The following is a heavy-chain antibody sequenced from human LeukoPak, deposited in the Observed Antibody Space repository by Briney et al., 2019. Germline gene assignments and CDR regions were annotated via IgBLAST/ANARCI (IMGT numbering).Heavy chain of an antibody. CDR3: ARDLPRQWTTVTTHGAFDI. V-gene: IGHV1-69*05. CDR2: IIPIFGTA. Sequence: SVKVSCKASGGTFSSYAISWVRQAPGQGLEWMGGIIPIFGTANYAQKFQGRVTITTDESTSTAYMELSSLRSEDTAVYYCARDLPRQWTTVTTHGAFDIWGQGTMVTVSS. J-gene: IGHJ3*02. CDR1: GGTFSSYA. D-gene: IGHD4-11*01.